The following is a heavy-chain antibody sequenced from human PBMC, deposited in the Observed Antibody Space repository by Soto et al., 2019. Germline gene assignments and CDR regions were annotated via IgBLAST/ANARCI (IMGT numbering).Heavy chain of an antibody. V-gene: IGHV3-23*01. J-gene: IGHJ5*02. Sequence: LRLSCAASGFAFSAYAMSWVRQAPVKGLECISLISGTGVPTLYAESVKGRFSVSRDNSKDTLFLEMNNLRDDDTAIYYCAKSLCSSSSCFFLWVDPWGPGTLVTVYS. D-gene: IGHD2-2*01. CDR1: GFAFSAYA. CDR3: AKSLCSSSSCFFLWVDP. CDR2: ISGTGVPT.